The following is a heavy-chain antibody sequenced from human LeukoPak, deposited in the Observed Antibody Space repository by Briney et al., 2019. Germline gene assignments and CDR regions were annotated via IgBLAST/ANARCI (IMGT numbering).Heavy chain of an antibody. D-gene: IGHD2-15*01. Sequence: SETLSLTCTVSGGSISSHYWSWIRQPPGKGLEWIGYIYYSGSTNYNPSLKSRVTISVDTSKNQFSLKLSSVTAADTAVYYCARDNWNGGSSTIGDYYYYYMDVWGKGTTVTVSS. J-gene: IGHJ6*03. CDR3: ARDNWNGGSSTIGDYYYYYMDV. CDR2: IYYSGST. V-gene: IGHV4-59*11. CDR1: GGSISSHY.